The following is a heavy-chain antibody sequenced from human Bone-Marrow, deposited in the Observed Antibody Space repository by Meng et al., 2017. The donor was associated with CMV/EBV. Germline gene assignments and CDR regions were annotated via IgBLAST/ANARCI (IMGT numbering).Heavy chain of an antibody. CDR3: ARDRLMLSGGDCYDY. CDR1: GYSFTGYY. V-gene: IGHV1-2*02. CDR2: INPTSGGT. Sequence: ASVKVSCKASGYSFTGYYMHWVRQAPGQGLEWMGWINPTSGGTNHAQKCQGRVTMTRDTSISTAYMELSRLRSDDTAVDYCARDRLMLSGGDCYDYWGQGTLVTVSS. D-gene: IGHD2-21*01. J-gene: IGHJ4*02.